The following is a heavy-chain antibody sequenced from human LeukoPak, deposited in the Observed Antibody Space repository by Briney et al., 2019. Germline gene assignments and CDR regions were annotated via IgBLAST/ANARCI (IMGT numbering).Heavy chain of an antibody. CDR3: AKDLAGGYYAGGQRYYFDY. Sequence: GGSLRLSCAASGFTFSTFNMHWVRQAPGKGPEWVALISADVSNEYYADSVKGRLTISRDNSKNTVYLQMNSLRTEDTAVYHCAKDLAGGYYAGGQRYYFDYWGQGTLLTVSS. J-gene: IGHJ4*02. V-gene: IGHV3-30*18. D-gene: IGHD3-10*01. CDR1: GFTFSTFN. CDR2: ISADVSNE.